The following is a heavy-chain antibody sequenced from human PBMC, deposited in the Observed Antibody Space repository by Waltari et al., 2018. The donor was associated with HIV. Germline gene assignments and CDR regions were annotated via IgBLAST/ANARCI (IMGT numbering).Heavy chain of an antibody. CDR2: ISGDGSST. CDR1: GFTFSNYW. V-gene: IGHV3-74*01. Sequence: EVQLVESGGGLVQPGGSLRLSCAASGFTFSNYWMHWVRKAPGKGLVWVSRISGDGSSTTYADSVKGRFTISRDNPKNTLYLQMNSLRVEDTAVYYCVREVVVAATWWFDPWGQGTLVTVSS. D-gene: IGHD2-15*01. J-gene: IGHJ5*02. CDR3: VREVVVAATWWFDP.